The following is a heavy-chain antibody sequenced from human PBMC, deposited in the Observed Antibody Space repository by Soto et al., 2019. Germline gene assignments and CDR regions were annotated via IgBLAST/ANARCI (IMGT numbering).Heavy chain of an antibody. J-gene: IGHJ4*02. CDR1: GGTFSSYA. D-gene: IGHD5-12*01. CDR2: IIPIFGTA. V-gene: IGHV1-69*13. CDR3: ARGGYDLNFDY. Sequence: ASVKVSCKASGGTFSSYASSWVRQAPGQGLEWMGGIIPIFGTANYAQKFQGRVTITADESTSTAYMELSSLRSEDTAVYYCARGGYDLNFDYWGQGTLVTVSS.